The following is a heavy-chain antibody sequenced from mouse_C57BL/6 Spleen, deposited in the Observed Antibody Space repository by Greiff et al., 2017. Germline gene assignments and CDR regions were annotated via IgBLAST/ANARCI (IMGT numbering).Heavy chain of an antibody. CDR3: TTRPFFDY. CDR2: IDPENGDT. Sequence: VQLQQSGAELVRPGASVKLSCTASGFNIKDDYMHWVKQRPEQGLEWIGWIDPENGDTEYASKFQGKATITADPSSNTAYLQLSSLTSEDTAVYYCTTRPFFDYWGQGTTLTVSS. J-gene: IGHJ2*01. CDR1: GFNIKDDY. V-gene: IGHV14-4*01.